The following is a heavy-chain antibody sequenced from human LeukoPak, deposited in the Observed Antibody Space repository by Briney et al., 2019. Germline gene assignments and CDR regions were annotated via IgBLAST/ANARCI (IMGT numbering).Heavy chain of an antibody. D-gene: IGHD3-16*02. V-gene: IGHV3-30*02. J-gene: IGHJ4*02. CDR2: IRYDGSNK. CDR1: GFTFSSYG. CDR3: AKDLDDYVWGSYQGY. Sequence: GGSLRLSCAASGFTFSSYGMHWVRQAPGKGLEWVAFIRYDGSNKYYADSVEGRFTISRDNSKNTLYLQMNSLRAEDTAVYYCAKDLDDYVWGSYQGYWGQGTLVTVSS.